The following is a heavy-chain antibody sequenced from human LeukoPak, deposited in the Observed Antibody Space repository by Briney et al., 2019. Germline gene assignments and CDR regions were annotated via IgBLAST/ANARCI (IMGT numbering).Heavy chain of an antibody. CDR1: GFTFSSYG. Sequence: GSLRLSCAASGFTFSSYGMHWVRQAPGKGLEWVAVISYDGSKEYYADSVKGRFTISRDNSKNTLYLQMNSLRAEDTAVYYCAKDYDSGSYYTRWFDPWGQGTLVTVSS. CDR3: AKDYDSGSYYTRWFDP. D-gene: IGHD3-10*01. CDR2: ISYDGSKE. J-gene: IGHJ5*02. V-gene: IGHV3-30*18.